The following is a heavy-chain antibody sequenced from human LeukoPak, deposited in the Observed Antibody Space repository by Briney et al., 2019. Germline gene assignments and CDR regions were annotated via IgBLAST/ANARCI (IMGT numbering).Heavy chain of an antibody. Sequence: PSETLCLTCTVSGGSISSYYWSWIRQPPGKGLEWIGYIYYSGSTNYNPSLKSRVTISVDTSKNQFSLRLSSVTAADTAVYYCARHGGDNPILTEFDYWGQGTLVTVSS. D-gene: IGHD2-21*01. J-gene: IGHJ4*02. CDR2: IYYSGST. V-gene: IGHV4-59*08. CDR3: ARHGGDNPILTEFDY. CDR1: GGSISSYY.